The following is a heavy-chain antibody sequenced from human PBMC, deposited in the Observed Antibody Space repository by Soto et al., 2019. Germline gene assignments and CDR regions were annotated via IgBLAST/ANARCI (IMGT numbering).Heavy chain of an antibody. V-gene: IGHV1-3*01. Sequence: ASVKVSCKASGYTFTSYAMHWVRQAPGQRLEWMGWINAGNGNTKYSQEFQGRVTITRDTSASTAYMELSSLRSEDTAVYYCARGGVGDYGGYYYYYYGMDVWGQGTTVTVSS. D-gene: IGHD4-17*01. CDR1: GYTFTSYA. CDR2: INAGNGNT. CDR3: ARGGVGDYGGYYYYYYGMDV. J-gene: IGHJ6*02.